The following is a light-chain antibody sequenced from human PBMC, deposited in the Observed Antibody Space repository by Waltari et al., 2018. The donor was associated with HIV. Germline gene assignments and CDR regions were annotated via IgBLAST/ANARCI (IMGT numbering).Light chain of an antibody. CDR3: QQYNNWPPAT. V-gene: IGKV3-15*01. CDR1: QRVSSS. Sequence: ETVLTQSPATLSVSPGARATLSCRASQRVSSSLAWYQQKPGQAPRLLIYDASTRVTGTPTRFSGSGSGTEFTITISGLQSEDSAVYYCQQYNNWPPATFGQGTRLEIK. J-gene: IGKJ5*01. CDR2: DAS.